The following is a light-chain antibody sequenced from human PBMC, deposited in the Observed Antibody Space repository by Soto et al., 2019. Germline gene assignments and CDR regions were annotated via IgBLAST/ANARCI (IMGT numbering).Light chain of an antibody. CDR3: QHYITSLTT. V-gene: IGKV3-20*01. J-gene: IGKJ1*01. CDR1: QSVTSNY. CDR2: GAS. Sequence: EIVLTQSPGTLPLSPGERATLSCAASQSVTSNYLAWYQQKPGQAPRLLFYGASRRASGVPERFIGSWSGTDFTLTISRLEPEDFAVYYCQHYITSLTTFGQGTK.